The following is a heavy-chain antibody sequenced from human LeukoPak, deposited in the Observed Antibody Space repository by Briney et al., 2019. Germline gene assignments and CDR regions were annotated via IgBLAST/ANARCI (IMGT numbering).Heavy chain of an antibody. CDR1: GFTFSNTW. J-gene: IGHJ3*02. V-gene: IGHV3-15*01. D-gene: IGHD3-10*01. CDR3: TKLWLGGFDI. Sequence: GGSLRLSCAASGFTFSNTWMTWVRQAPGKGLEWVGRIKTKAEGETTDFAAPVKGRFTSSRDDSKTTLYLHMNSLKTEDTAVYFCTKLWLGGFDIWGQGTMVTVSS. CDR2: IKTKAEGETT.